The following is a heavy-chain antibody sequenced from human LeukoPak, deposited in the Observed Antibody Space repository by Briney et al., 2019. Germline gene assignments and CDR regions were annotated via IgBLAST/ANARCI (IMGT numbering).Heavy chain of an antibody. D-gene: IGHD3-22*01. CDR3: ARDPDYGSSGYLPPVDDY. Sequence: ASVKVSCKASGGTFSSYAISWVRQAPGQGLEWMGRIIPIFGTANYAQKFQGRVTITTDESTSTAYMELSSLRSEDTAVYYCARDPDYGSSGYLPPVDDYWGQGTLVTVSS. CDR1: GGTFSSYA. CDR2: IIPIFGTA. J-gene: IGHJ4*02. V-gene: IGHV1-69*05.